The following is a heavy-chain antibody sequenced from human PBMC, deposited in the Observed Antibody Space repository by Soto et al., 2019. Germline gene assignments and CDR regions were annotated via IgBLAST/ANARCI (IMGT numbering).Heavy chain of an antibody. CDR1: GYTFSGYY. Sequence: GASVKVSCKASGYTFSGYYMHWVRQAPGQGLEWMGWINPNSGGTNYAQKFQGRVTMTRDTSISTAYMELSRLRSDDTAVYYCARDRGSCWYLTYYYCDMDVWGQGTTVTVSS. D-gene: IGHD6-19*01. CDR2: INPNSGGT. V-gene: IGHV1-2*02. J-gene: IGHJ6*02. CDR3: ARDRGSCWYLTYYYCDMDV.